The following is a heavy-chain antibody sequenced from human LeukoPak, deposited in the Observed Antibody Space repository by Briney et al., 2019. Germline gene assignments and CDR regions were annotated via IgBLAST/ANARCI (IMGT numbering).Heavy chain of an antibody. CDR2: VSYDSRDK. CDR1: GFTFSNYA. J-gene: IGHJ4*02. Sequence: GGSLRLSCAASGFTFSNYAMHWVRQAPGKELEWVAVVSYDSRDKYYTDSVEGRLTISRDNSKNTVYLEMNSLRAEDTAVYYCARDGDSSTFDYWGQGTLVTVSS. D-gene: IGHD6-13*01. CDR3: ARDGDSSTFDY. V-gene: IGHV3-30*10.